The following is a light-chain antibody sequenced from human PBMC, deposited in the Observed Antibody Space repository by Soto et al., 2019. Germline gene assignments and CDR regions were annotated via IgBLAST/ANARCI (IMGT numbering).Light chain of an antibody. CDR2: DIF. CDR1: PTVPKY. J-gene: IGKJ2*02. CDR3: HQRNSWPRST. V-gene: IGKV3-11*01. Sequence: EIGLPHSPAPLSLSPGERATLYCRASPTVPKYLAWYQQKPGQAPRLLIHDIFNRATGIPARFSGSGSGTDFTLTIGSLEPEAVAVYYGHQRNSWPRSTFGQGTKLQSK.